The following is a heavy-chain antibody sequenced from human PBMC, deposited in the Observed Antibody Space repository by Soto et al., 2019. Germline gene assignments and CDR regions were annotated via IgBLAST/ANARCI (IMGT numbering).Heavy chain of an antibody. CDR1: GGSFSGYY. D-gene: IGHD3-10*01. CDR2: INHSGST. V-gene: IGHV4-34*01. J-gene: IGHJ6*02. CDR3: ARPYYYGSGSYRSRMDV. Sequence: SETLSLTCAVYGGSFSGYYWSWIRQPPGKGLEWIGEINHSGSTNYNPSLKSRVTISVDTSKNQFSLKLSSVTAADTAVYYCARPYYYGSGSYRSRMDVWGQGTTVTVSS.